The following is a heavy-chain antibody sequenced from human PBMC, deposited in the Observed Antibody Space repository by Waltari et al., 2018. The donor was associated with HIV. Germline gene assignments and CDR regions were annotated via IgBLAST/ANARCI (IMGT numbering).Heavy chain of an antibody. Sequence: VESGGSPVQTGGSLRLSCKASGFLFGSHWLHLVRQSPGKGVVWFARSDEGGGDSKNADSVRGRCTISRDNDKNTLFLDMRSLRVEDSGIDYCVKDVLVTFYGVYYSGLDVWGQGTTVTV. V-gene: IGHV3-74*01. CDR1: GFLFGSHW. CDR2: SDEGGGDS. CDR3: VKDVLVTFYGVYYSGLDV. D-gene: IGHD2-8*02. J-gene: IGHJ6*02.